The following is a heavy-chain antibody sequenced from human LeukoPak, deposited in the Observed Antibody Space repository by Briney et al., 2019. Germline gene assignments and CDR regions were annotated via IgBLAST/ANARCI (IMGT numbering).Heavy chain of an antibody. CDR2: IKQDGSEE. D-gene: IGHD1-14*01. CDR3: ATYKRWVAGDV. J-gene: IGHJ6*02. CDR1: GFTFSDSW. V-gene: IGHV3-7*01. Sequence: GGSLRLSCAASGFTFSDSWMSWVRQAPGKGPEWVANIKQDGSEEHYVDSVKGRFTVSRDNARNSLFLQMNSLRVEDTAVYYCATYKRWVAGDVWGQGATVSVSS.